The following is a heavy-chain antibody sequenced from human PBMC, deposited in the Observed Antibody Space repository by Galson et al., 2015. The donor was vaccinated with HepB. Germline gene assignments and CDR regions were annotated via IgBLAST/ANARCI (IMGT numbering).Heavy chain of an antibody. CDR1: GFTFSNYA. D-gene: IGHD2-15*01. CDR3: AKGRDIVVVVGASDI. J-gene: IGHJ3*02. CDR2: ISVSGGST. Sequence: SLRLSCAASGFTFSNYAMSWVRQAPGMGLEWVSAISVSGGSTYYADSVKGRFTISRDNSKNTLFLQMNSLRAEDTAVYYCAKGRDIVVVVGASDIWGQGTMVTVSS. V-gene: IGHV3-23*01.